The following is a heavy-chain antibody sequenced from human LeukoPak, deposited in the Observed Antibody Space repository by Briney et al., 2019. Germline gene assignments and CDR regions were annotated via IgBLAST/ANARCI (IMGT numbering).Heavy chain of an antibody. CDR2: IKEDGSQK. J-gene: IGHJ4*02. CDR3: STGGPMGSS. D-gene: IGHD3-10*01. V-gene: IGHV3-7*01. Sequence: GGSLRLSCAASGLTFSRSWMHWVRQAPGKGLEWVAAIKEDGSQKDYVASVRGRFTVSRDNARNSLYLQMNSLRPDDTAVYYCSTGGPMGSSWGQGTLVTVSS. CDR1: GLTFSRSW.